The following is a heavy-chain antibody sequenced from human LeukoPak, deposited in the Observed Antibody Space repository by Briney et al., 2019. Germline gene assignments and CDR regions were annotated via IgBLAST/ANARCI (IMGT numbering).Heavy chain of an antibody. V-gene: IGHV3-48*04. CDR1: GFTFSSYS. D-gene: IGHD6-13*01. CDR3: ARDYTGYSSSWYNWFDP. CDR2: ISSSSSTI. J-gene: IGHJ5*02. Sequence: GSLRLSCAASGFTFSSYSMNWVRQAPGKGLEWVSYISSSSSTIYYADSVKGRFTISRDNAKNSLYLKMNSPRAEDTAVYYCARDYTGYSSSWYNWFDPWGQGTLVTVSS.